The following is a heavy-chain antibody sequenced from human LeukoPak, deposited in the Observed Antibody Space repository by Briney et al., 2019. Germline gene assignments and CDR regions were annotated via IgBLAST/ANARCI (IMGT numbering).Heavy chain of an antibody. D-gene: IGHD3/OR15-3a*01. CDR1: GYTFTSYF. V-gene: IGHV1-46*01. CDR3: AREGLDLSFDC. J-gene: IGHJ4*02. CDR2: INPSGGNP. Sequence: ASVKVSCKASGYTFTSYFMHWVRQAPGQGLEWMGIINPSGGNPGYAQKVQGRVTMTRDTSTSTVYLQLSSLTSDDTAMYYCAREGLDLSFDCWGQGTLVTVSS.